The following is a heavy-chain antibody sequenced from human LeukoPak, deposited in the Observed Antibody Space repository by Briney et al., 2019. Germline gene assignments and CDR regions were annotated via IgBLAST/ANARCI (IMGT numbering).Heavy chain of an antibody. J-gene: IGHJ3*02. D-gene: IGHD2-21*01. CDR1: GYTFTGYY. V-gene: IGHV1-2*06. CDR3: ARDVVVGNAFDI. CDR2: INPNSGGT. Sequence: ASVKVACKASGYTFTGYYMHWVRQAPGQGLEWMGRINPNSGGTNYAQKFQGRVTMTRDTSISTAYMELSRLRSDDTAVYYCARDVVVGNAFDIWGQGTMVTVS.